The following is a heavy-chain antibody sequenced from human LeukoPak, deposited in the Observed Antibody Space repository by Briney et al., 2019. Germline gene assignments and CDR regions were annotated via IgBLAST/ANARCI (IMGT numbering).Heavy chain of an antibody. D-gene: IGHD1-26*01. CDR3: ARTDSGSLGYFDY. V-gene: IGHV3-7*01. CDR1: GFTFSSNW. J-gene: IGHJ4*02. Sequence: GGSLRLSCAASGFTFSSNWMSWVRQAPGKRLEWVANINQDGSVKHYVDAVKGRFTISRDNAENSLCLQMDSLRAEDTAVYYCARTDSGSLGYFDYWGQGTLVSVSS. CDR2: INQDGSVK.